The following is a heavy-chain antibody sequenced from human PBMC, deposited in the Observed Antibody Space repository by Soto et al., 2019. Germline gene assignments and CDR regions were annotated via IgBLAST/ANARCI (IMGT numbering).Heavy chain of an antibody. CDR2: ISGSGGST. J-gene: IGHJ4*02. CDR3: AKDLVAWLVPVHPFDY. CDR1: GFTFSSYA. Sequence: EVQLLESGGGLVQPGGSLRLSCAASGFTFSSYAMSWVRQAPGKGLEWVSAISGSGGSTYYAVSVKGRFTISRDNSKNTLYLQMNSLRAEDTAVYYCAKDLVAWLVPVHPFDYWGQGTLVTVSS. D-gene: IGHD6-19*01. V-gene: IGHV3-23*01.